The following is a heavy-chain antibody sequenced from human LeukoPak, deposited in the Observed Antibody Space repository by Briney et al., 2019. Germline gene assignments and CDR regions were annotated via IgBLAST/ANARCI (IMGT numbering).Heavy chain of an antibody. J-gene: IGHJ3*02. CDR3: ARDMLLEDAFDI. V-gene: IGHV3-20*04. Sequence: GGSLRLSCEVSGFTFDDHAINGVRQAPGKGLEWVANTNWNGGSTGYGDSVKGRFTISRDNTKNSVFLQMHSLRGDDTALYYCARDMLLEDAFDIWGQGTMVIVSS. D-gene: IGHD3-10*02. CDR2: TNWNGGST. CDR1: GFTFDDHA.